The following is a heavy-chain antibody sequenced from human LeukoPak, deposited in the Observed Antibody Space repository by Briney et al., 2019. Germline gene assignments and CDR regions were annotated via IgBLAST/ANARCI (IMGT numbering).Heavy chain of an antibody. V-gene: IGHV4-4*07. J-gene: IGHJ5*02. CDR2: IYTSGNT. Sequence: SETLSLTCTVSGASISSHYWSWIRQSAEKGLEWIGRIYTSGNTDYNPSLKSRVTMSVDTSKNQFSLKLSSVTAADTAVYYCARLLLFNWFDPWGQGTLVTVSS. CDR1: GASISSHY. CDR3: ARLLLFNWFDP. D-gene: IGHD2-15*01.